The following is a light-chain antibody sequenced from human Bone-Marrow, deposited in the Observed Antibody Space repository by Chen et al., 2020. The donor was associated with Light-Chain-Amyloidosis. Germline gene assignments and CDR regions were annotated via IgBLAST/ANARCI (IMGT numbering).Light chain of an antibody. J-gene: IGLJ2*01. CDR3: QSADSSGTYEVI. CDR2: RDT. Sequence: SYELTQPPSVSVSPGQTARITCSGDDLPTKYAYWYQQKPGQAPVLVIHRDTERPSVISERFSGTSSGPTATLTISGLQAEAVADYHCQSADSSGTYEVIFGGGTKLTVL. CDR1: DLPTKY. V-gene: IGLV3-25*03.